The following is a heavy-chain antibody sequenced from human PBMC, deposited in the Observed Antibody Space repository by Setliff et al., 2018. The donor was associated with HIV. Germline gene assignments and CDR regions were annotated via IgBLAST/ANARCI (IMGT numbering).Heavy chain of an antibody. CDR3: ARDFFGQRVGATLGY. D-gene: IGHD1-26*01. CDR2: MNPNSGNT. Sequence: ASVKVSCKASGYTFTSYDINWVRQATGQGLEWMGWMNPNSGNTGYAQKFQGRVAMTRNTSISTAYMELSSLRSEDTAVYYCARDFFGQRVGATLGYWGQGTLVTVSS. V-gene: IGHV1-8*01. CDR1: GYTFTSYD. J-gene: IGHJ4*02.